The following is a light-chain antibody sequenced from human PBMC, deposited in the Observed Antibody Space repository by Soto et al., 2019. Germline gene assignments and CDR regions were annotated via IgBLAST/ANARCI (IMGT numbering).Light chain of an antibody. CDR2: GAS. V-gene: IGKV3-20*01. Sequence: EIVLTQSPGTLSLSPGERATLSCRASQSVSSSYLAWYQQKPGQAPRLLIYGASSRATSIPDRFSGSGSGTDFTLTISRLEPEDFAVYYCQQYGSSPEWTFGQGTKV. CDR1: QSVSSSY. CDR3: QQYGSSPEWT. J-gene: IGKJ1*01.